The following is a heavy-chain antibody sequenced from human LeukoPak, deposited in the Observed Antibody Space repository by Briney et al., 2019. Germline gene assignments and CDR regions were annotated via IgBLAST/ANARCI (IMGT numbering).Heavy chain of an antibody. V-gene: IGHV3-23*01. J-gene: IGHJ4*02. Sequence: PGGSLRLSCAASGFTFNSSAMSWVRQAPGKGLEWVSAISNNGGYTYYADSVQGRFTISRDNSKSTLCLQMNSLRAEDTAVYYCAKQLGYCSDGSCYFPYWGQGTLVTVSS. D-gene: IGHD2-15*01. CDR3: AKQLGYCSDGSCYFPY. CDR1: GFTFNSSA. CDR2: ISNNGGYT.